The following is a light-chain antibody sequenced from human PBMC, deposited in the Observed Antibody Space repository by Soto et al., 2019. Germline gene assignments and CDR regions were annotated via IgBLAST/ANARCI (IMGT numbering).Light chain of an antibody. CDR2: GPS. V-gene: IGKV3-20*01. CDR3: QQFQSSLRT. J-gene: IGKJ1*01. CDR1: ESLSPHS. Sequence: VMTQSPGTLSLSPGETATLSCRASESLSPHSIAWYQQKSGQAPRLLIYGPSGRATVIPDRISGSGSVTDFTLTLSGLEPEDCAMYYCQQFQSSLRTFCQGTKA.